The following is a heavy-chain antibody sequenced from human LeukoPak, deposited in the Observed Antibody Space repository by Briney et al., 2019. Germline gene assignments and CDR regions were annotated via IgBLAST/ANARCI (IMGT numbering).Heavy chain of an antibody. CDR2: IYHSGST. CDR1: GYSISSGYY. V-gene: IGHV4-38-2*01. CDR3: ARLAVLYCSSTSCPDY. D-gene: IGHD2-2*01. Sequence: SVTLSLTCAVSGYSISSGYYWGWIRQPPGKGLEWIGSIYHSGSTYYSPSLKSRVTISVDTSKNQFSLKLSSVTAADTAVYYCARLAVLYCSSTSCPDYWGQGTLVTVSS. J-gene: IGHJ4*02.